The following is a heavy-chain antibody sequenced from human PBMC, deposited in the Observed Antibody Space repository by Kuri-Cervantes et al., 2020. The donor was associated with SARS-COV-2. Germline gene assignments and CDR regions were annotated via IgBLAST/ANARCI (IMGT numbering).Heavy chain of an antibody. D-gene: IGHD4-17*01. CDR1: GGSISSSSYY. J-gene: IGHJ3*01. CDR3: ARRLRGTTVTNGKLTNFLDL. CDR2: IYYSGST. V-gene: IGHV4-39*01. Sequence: SETLSPTCTVSGGSISSSSYYWGWIRQPPGKGLEWIGSIYYSGSTYYNPSLKSRVTTSVDTSKNQCSLKLISVTAADTGVYYCARRLRGTTVTNGKLTNFLDLWGQGTMVTVSS.